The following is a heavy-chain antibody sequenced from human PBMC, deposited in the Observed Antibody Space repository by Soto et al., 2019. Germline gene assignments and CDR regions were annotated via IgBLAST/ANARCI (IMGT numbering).Heavy chain of an antibody. D-gene: IGHD2-21*02. Sequence: SETLSLTCTVSGGSISSGGYYWSWIRQHPGKGLEWIGYIYYSGSTYYNPSLKSRVTISVDTSKNQFSLKLSSVTAADTAVYYCARVVVVVTASAEYFQHWGQGTLVTVSS. CDR2: IYYSGST. V-gene: IGHV4-31*03. CDR3: ARVVVVVTASAEYFQH. J-gene: IGHJ1*01. CDR1: GGSISSGGYY.